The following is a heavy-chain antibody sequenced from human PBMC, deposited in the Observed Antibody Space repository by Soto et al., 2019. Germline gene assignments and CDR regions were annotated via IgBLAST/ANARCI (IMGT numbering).Heavy chain of an antibody. V-gene: IGHV3-53*01. CDR2: IYSGGNT. D-gene: IGHD5-12*01. J-gene: IGHJ4*02. Sequence: GSLRLYCAASGVTFSSNYMSWVRQAPGKGLEWVSVIYSGGNTDYADSVKGRFTISRDNSKNTLYLQMNSLRAEDTADYYCARDAGFFDYWGQGTLVTVSS. CDR1: GVTFSSNY. CDR3: ARDAGFFDY.